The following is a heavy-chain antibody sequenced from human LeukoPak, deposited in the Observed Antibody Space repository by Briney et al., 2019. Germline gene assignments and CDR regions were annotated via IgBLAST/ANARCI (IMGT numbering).Heavy chain of an antibody. D-gene: IGHD3-3*01. CDR1: GITFGDYA. CDR2: IRSKAYGGTT. CDR3: TRADYDFWSGYSYYFDY. J-gene: IGHJ4*02. Sequence: NPGGSLRLSCTASGITFGDYAMSWFRQAPGKGLEWVGFIRSKAYGGTTEYAASVKGRFTISRDDSKSIAYLQMNSLKTEDTAVYYCTRADYDFWSGYSYYFDYWGQGTLVTVSS. V-gene: IGHV3-49*05.